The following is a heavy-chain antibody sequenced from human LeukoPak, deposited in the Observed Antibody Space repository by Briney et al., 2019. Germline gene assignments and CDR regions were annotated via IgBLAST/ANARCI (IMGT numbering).Heavy chain of an antibody. CDR3: AREAGSFDY. Sequence: SETLSLTCTVSDGSISSYYWSWIRQPPGKGLEWIGYIYYSGSTNYNPSLKSRVTISVDTSKNQFSLKLSSVTAADTAVYYCAREAGSFDYWGQGTLVTVSS. D-gene: IGHD3-10*01. V-gene: IGHV4-59*01. J-gene: IGHJ4*02. CDR2: IYYSGST. CDR1: DGSISSYY.